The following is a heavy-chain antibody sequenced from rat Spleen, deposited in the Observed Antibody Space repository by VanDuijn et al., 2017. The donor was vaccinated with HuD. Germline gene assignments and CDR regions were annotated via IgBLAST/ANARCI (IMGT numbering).Heavy chain of an antibody. J-gene: IGHJ2*01. CDR3: ARRHYGYTDYFDY. V-gene: IGHV5-25*01. Sequence: EVQLVESGGGLVQPGRSMKLSCAASGFTFSNYGLAWVRQAPKKGLEWVAYISPSGGSTYYRDSVKGRFTISRDNEKSTLSLQMDSLRSEDTATYYCARRHYGYTDYFDYWGQGVMVTVSS. CDR2: ISPSGGST. CDR1: GFTFSNYG. D-gene: IGHD1-6*01.